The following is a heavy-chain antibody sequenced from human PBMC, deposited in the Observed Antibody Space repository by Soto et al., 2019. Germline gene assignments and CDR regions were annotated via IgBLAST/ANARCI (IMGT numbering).Heavy chain of an antibody. D-gene: IGHD2-8*01. Sequence: QVQLQESGPGLVKPSETLSLTCTVSGGSINNHYWSWIRQPPGKRLEWIGYIYYSGTTNYNPSLKGRVTISVDTSKNQFSLNLTSLTAADTATYYCARANWYCEYWGKGHLVTVSS. V-gene: IGHV4-59*11. CDR2: IYYSGTT. CDR1: GGSINNHY. CDR3: ARANWYCEY. J-gene: IGHJ4*02.